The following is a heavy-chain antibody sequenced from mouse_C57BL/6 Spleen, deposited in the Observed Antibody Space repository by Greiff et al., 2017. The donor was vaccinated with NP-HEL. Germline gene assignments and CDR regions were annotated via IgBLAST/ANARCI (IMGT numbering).Heavy chain of an antibody. J-gene: IGHJ1*03. CDR1: GFTFTDYY. D-gene: IGHD1-1*02. CDR3: ASYASGGSYYFDV. Sequence: EVMLVESGGGLVQPGGSLSLSCAASGFTFTDYYMSWVRQPPGKALEWLGFTRNKANGYTTEYSASVKGRFTISRDNSQSILYLQMNALRAEDSATYYCASYASGGSYYFDVWGTGTTVTVSS. V-gene: IGHV7-3*01. CDR2: TRNKANGYTT.